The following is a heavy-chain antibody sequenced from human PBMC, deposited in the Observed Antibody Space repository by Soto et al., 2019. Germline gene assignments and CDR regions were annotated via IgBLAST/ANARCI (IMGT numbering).Heavy chain of an antibody. CDR3: AKDSSGYPGGYFDY. CDR2: ISGSGGST. D-gene: IGHD3-22*01. Sequence: GGSLRLSCAAPGFTFSSYAMSRVRQAPGKGLEWVSAISGSGGSTYYADSVKGRFTISRDNSKNTLYLQMNSLRAEDTAVYYCAKDSSGYPGGYFDYWGQGTLVTVSS. CDR1: GFTFSSYA. J-gene: IGHJ4*02. V-gene: IGHV3-23*01.